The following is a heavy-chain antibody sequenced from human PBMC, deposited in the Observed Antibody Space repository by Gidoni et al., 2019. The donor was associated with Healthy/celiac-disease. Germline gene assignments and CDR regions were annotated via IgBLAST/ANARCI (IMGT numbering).Heavy chain of an antibody. CDR3: ARGVRGNYYYYYYMDV. D-gene: IGHD1-1*01. CDR1: GRTSSSYA. V-gene: IGHV1-69*01. J-gene: IGHJ6*03. Sequence: HVQLVPSGTAVQTLGSSVSVSCTASGRTSSSYAISWVRQAPGQGLEWMGGIIPIFGTANYEQKFQGRVTITADESTSTAYMELSSLRSEDTAVYYCARGVRGNYYYYYYMDVWGKGTTVTVSS. CDR2: IIPIFGTA.